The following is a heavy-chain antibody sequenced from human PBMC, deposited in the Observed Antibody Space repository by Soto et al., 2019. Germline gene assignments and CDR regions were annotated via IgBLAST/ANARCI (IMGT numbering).Heavy chain of an antibody. J-gene: IGHJ4*02. CDR3: ARHGKFSSMTNYFDS. V-gene: IGHV5-51*01. CDR2: IYPGDSDT. Sequence: GESLKISCQGSGYSFTSYWIAWVRQMPGKGLECMGIIYPGDSDTRYSPSFQGQVTISVDKSISTAYLQWSSLRASDTAIYYCARHGKFSSMTNYFDSWGQGALVTVSS. D-gene: IGHD1-1*01. CDR1: GYSFTSYW.